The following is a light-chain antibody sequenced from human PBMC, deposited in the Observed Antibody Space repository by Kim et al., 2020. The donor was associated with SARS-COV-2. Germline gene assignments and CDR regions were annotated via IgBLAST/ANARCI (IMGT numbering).Light chain of an antibody. V-gene: IGKV1-16*02. J-gene: IGKJ4*01. CDR2: GTS. CDR3: QQYKSYPRT. CDR1: QDINHY. Sequence: DIQMTQSPSSLSASVGDTVTNTCRASQDINHYLAWFQQKPGKAPKSLIYGTSNLRGGVPSKFSGSGSATDFTLTISSLQPEDFATYYCQQYKSYPRTFGGGTKLEIK.